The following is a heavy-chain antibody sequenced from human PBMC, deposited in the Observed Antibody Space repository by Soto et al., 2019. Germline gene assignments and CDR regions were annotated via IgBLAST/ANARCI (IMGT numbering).Heavy chain of an antibody. Sequence: SETLSLTCTVSGASVSNYYWNWVRQPPGKGLEWIGYIHYTGDSKYNHSLKSRVTMSVDTSKNQFSLKMTSVTAADTAVYYCARWGHPAVKAYDIWGQGAMVTVSS. J-gene: IGHJ3*02. D-gene: IGHD2-21*01. CDR1: GASVSNYY. V-gene: IGHV4-59*02. CDR3: ARWGHPAVKAYDI. CDR2: IHYTGDS.